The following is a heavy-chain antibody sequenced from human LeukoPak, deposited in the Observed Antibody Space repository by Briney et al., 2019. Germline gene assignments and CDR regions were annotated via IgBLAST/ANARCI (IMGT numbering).Heavy chain of an antibody. Sequence: AVESLKISYKDSGYSFHTYRHGCMRQMPGKRLHSMHHIPPGDSATIYSPSFKVRVTISVDEAILNAYLQGSSVKSSDTAMFYCARVDFSSSSFGFWGQGTLVAVSS. J-gene: IGHJ4*02. CDR1: GYSFHTYR. CDR2: IPPGDSAT. D-gene: IGHD6-6*01. V-gene: IGHV5-51*01. CDR3: ARVDFSSSSFGF.